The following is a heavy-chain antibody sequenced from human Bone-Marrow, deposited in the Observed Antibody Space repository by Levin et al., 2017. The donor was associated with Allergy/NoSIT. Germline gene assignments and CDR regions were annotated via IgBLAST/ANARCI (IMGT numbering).Heavy chain of an antibody. V-gene: IGHV3-30*04. CDR2: ISYDGSNK. J-gene: IGHJ4*02. Sequence: GGSLRLSCAASGFTFSSYAMHWVRQAPGKGLEWVAVISYDGSNKYYADSVKGRFTISRDNSKNTLYLQMNSLRAEDTAVYYCANQMGRYEFWSGPGYWGQGTLVTVSS. D-gene: IGHD3-3*01. CDR1: GFTFSSYA. CDR3: ANQMGRYEFWSGPGY.